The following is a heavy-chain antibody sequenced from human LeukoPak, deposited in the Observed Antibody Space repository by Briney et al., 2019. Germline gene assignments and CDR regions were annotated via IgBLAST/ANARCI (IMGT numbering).Heavy chain of an antibody. CDR2: ISAYNGNT. CDR1: GYTFTSYG. J-gene: IGHJ6*03. Sequence: GASVKVSCKASGYTFTSYGISWVRQAPGQGLEWMVWISAYNGNTNYAQKLEGRVTITKDTSTSTAYMELRSLRSDDTAVYYCARVAPDTAMVRGYYYMDVWGKGTTVTVSS. V-gene: IGHV1-18*01. CDR3: ARVAPDTAMVRGYYYMDV. D-gene: IGHD5-18*01.